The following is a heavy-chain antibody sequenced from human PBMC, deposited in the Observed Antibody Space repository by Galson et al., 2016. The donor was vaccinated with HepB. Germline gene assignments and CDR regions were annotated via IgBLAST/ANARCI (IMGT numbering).Heavy chain of an antibody. Sequence: SLRLSCAASGFTFSIHAMHWVRQATGKGLEWVSAIETSGATYYPDSVKGRFTISRENGKNSLYLQMDSLRAGDTAVYYCTRGKSLWTMPWNYGLDVWGKGTPVTVSS. CDR2: IETSGAT. J-gene: IGHJ6*04. CDR1: GFTFSIHA. V-gene: IGHV3-13*01. CDR3: TRGKSLWTMPWNYGLDV. D-gene: IGHD2-2*01.